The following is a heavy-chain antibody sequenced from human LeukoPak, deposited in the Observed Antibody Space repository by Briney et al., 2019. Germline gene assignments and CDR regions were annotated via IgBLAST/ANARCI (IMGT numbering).Heavy chain of an antibody. D-gene: IGHD3-10*01. Sequence: GGSLRLSCAASGFTFSSYWMNWVRQAPGKGLEWVANIKQDGSEQYYVDSVKGRFTISRGNAKNPLYLQMNSLRAEDTAVYYCERDRGWAPFDYWGQGTLVTVSS. V-gene: IGHV3-7*01. CDR3: ERDRGWAPFDY. CDR2: IKQDGSEQ. CDR1: GFTFSSYW. J-gene: IGHJ4*02.